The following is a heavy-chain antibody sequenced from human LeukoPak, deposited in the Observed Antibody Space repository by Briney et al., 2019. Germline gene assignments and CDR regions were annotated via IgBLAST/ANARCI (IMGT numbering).Heavy chain of an antibody. V-gene: IGHV4-4*09. J-gene: IGHJ3*02. CDR3: ARQKCTSTSCLTKNAFDI. CDR2: IYTSGST. D-gene: IGHD2-2*01. CDR1: GPISGYY. Sequence: SETLSLTCTVSGPISGYYWSWIRQPPGKGLEWIGYIYTSGSTNYNPSLESRVTISVDTSKNQFSLHLSSVTAADTAVYYCARQKCTSTSCLTKNAFDIWGQGTMVTVSS.